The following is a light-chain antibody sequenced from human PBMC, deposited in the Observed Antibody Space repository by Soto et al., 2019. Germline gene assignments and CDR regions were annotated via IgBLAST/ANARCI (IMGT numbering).Light chain of an antibody. V-gene: IGKV4-1*01. CDR3: QQYYSIPPT. Sequence: DIVMTQSPDSLAVSLGERATINCKSSQSVLYSSNNKNYLAWYQQKPGQPPKLLIYWASTRESGVPDRFSGSGSGTDFTLTISSPQAEDVAVYYCQQYYSIPPTFGGGTKVEIK. J-gene: IGKJ4*01. CDR2: WAS. CDR1: QSVLYSSNNKNY.